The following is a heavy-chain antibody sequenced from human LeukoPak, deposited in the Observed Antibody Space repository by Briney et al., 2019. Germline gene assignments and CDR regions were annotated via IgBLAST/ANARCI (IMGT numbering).Heavy chain of an antibody. CDR1: GFTFSSYS. Sequence: PGGSLRLSCAASGFTFSSYSMNWVRRAPGKGLEWFSYISSGSSTIYYADSVKGRFTISRDNAKNSLYLQMNSLRAEDTAVYYCARDQVGQMATNPQVPHYYYYGMDVWGQGTTVTVSS. D-gene: IGHD5-24*01. V-gene: IGHV3-48*01. CDR3: ARDQVGQMATNPQVPHYYYYGMDV. CDR2: ISSGSSTI. J-gene: IGHJ6*02.